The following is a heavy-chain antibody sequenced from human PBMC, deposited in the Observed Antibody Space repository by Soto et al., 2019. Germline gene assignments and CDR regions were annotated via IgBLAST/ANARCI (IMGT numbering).Heavy chain of an antibody. CDR1: GGTFSSYA. D-gene: IGHD6-13*01. CDR3: ARCGYSSSWPGPGMDV. V-gene: IGHV1-69*01. CDR2: IIPIFGTA. J-gene: IGHJ6*02. Sequence: QVQLVQSGAEVKKPWSSVKVSCKASGGTFSSYAISWVRQAPGQGLEWMGGIIPIFGTANYAQKFQGRVTITADESTSTAYMELSSLRSEDTAVYYCARCGYSSSWPGPGMDVWGQGTTVTVSS.